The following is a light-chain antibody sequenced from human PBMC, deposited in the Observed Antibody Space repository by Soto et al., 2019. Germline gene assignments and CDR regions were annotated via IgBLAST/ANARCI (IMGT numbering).Light chain of an antibody. CDR3: SSYTSSRTYV. V-gene: IGLV2-14*01. CDR2: DVS. CDR1: SSDVGGYKY. J-gene: IGLJ1*01. Sequence: HSALTQPASVSGSPGQSLTISYTGSSSDVGGYKYVSWYQQYPGKAPKLMIYDVSNWPSGVSNRFSGSKSGNTASLTISGLQAEDEADYYCSSYTSSRTYVFGTGTKVTVL.